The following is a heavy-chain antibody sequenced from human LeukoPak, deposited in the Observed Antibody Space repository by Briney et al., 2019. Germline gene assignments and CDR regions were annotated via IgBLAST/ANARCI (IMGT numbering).Heavy chain of an antibody. CDR3: AKDIAQGYTFGSIEQDY. Sequence: GGSLRLSCAASGVAFSNYAMSWVRQAPGMGLEWVAAISKTGDGTYYTGSMKGRFTISRDNAKNMLYLQIHSLRAEDTAIYYCAKDIAQGYTFGSIEQDYWGQGTLVTVSS. CDR1: GVAFSNYA. V-gene: IGHV3-23*01. D-gene: IGHD5-18*01. CDR2: ISKTGDGT. J-gene: IGHJ4*02.